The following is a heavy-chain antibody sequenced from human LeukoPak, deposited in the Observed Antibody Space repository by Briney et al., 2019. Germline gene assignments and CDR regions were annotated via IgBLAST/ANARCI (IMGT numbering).Heavy chain of an antibody. J-gene: IGHJ4*02. Sequence: ASVKVSCKASGYTFTCYGISWVRQAPGQGLEWMGWISAYNGNTNYAQKLQGRGTMTTDTSTSTAYMELRSLRSDDTAVYYCARTATMIVVHPDNWGQGTLVTVSS. CDR3: ARTATMIVVHPDN. CDR2: ISAYNGNT. D-gene: IGHD3-22*01. V-gene: IGHV1-18*01. CDR1: GYTFTCYG.